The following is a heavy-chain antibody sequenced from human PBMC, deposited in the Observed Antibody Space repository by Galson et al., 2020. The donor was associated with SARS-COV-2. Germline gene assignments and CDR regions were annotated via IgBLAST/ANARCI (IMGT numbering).Heavy chain of an antibody. CDR3: AKDSGSPLGYSKSYFYYGMDV. CDR2: IRYDGSKK. V-gene: IGHV3-30*02. D-gene: IGHD1-1*01. CDR1: GFTFSSYC. J-gene: IGHJ6*02. Sequence: WESLRLSCSASGFTFSSYCLHWVRQAPGKGLEWVAFIRYDGSKKYHTYSAKGRFSTSRDSSKNTLFLKMNSLRADDTAVYFCAKDSGSPLGYSKSYFYYGMDVWGQGTTVTVSS.